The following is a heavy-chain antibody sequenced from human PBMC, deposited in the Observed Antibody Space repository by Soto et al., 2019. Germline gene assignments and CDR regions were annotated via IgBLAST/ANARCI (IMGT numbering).Heavy chain of an antibody. V-gene: IGHV3-7*04. D-gene: IGHD3-22*01. CDR3: ARGDYYDTSGPFSDAFDI. J-gene: IGHJ3*02. CDR2: IKPDGSEK. CDR1: GFTFSTYW. Sequence: EVQLVESGGGLVQPGGSLRLSCAASGFTFSTYWMSWVRQAPGKGLEWVANIKPDGSEKWYVDSVKGRFTISRDNAKNLLYLQMNSLRAEDTAVYYCARGDYYDTSGPFSDAFDIWGQGTMVTVSS.